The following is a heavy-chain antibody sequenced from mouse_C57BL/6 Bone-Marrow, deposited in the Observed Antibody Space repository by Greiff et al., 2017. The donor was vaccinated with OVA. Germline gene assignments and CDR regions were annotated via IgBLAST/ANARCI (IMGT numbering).Heavy chain of an antibody. CDR2: INSDGGST. CDR3: ARQDYSNPFAY. J-gene: IGHJ3*01. D-gene: IGHD2-5*01. CDR1: EYEFPSHD. Sequence: VHVKQSGGGLVQPGESLKLSCESNEYEFPSHDMSWVRKTPEKRLELVAAINSDGGSTYYPDTMERRFIISRDNTKKTLYLQMSSLRSEDTALYYCARQDYSNPFAYWGQGTLVTVSA. V-gene: IGHV5-2*01.